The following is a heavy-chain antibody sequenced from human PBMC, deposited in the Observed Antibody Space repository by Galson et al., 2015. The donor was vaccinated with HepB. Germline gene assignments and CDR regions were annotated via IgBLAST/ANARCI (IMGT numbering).Heavy chain of an antibody. Sequence: LRLSCAASGFTFSSSWMHWARQDPGKGLVWVSGINSDGSNTKYADSVKGRFTISRDNARNTLSLQMNNLRVEDTAVYYCARDPPNTGDYYFDDWGQGSLVTVSS. CDR1: GFTFSSSW. CDR2: INSDGSNT. D-gene: IGHD7-27*01. V-gene: IGHV3-74*01. J-gene: IGHJ4*02. CDR3: ARDPPNTGDYYFDD.